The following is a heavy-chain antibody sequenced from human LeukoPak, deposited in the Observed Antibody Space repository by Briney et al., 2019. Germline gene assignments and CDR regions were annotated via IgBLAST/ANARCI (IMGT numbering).Heavy chain of an antibody. Sequence: SETLSLTCTVSGVSISSSSYYWGWIRQPPGKGLEWIGSIYYSGGTYYNPSLKSRVTISVDTSKNQFSLKLNSVTAADTAVYYCVRPGDSSGYYYGFEYWGQGTLVTVSS. V-gene: IGHV4-39*01. CDR1: GVSISSSSYY. D-gene: IGHD3-22*01. J-gene: IGHJ4*02. CDR3: VRPGDSSGYYYGFEY. CDR2: IYYSGGT.